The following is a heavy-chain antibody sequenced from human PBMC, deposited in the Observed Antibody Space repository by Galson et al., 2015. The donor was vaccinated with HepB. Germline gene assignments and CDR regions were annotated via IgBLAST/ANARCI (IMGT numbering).Heavy chain of an antibody. Sequence: SVKVSCKVSGYTLTELSMHWVRQAPGKGLEWMGGFDPEDGETIYAQKFQGRVTMTEDTSTDTAYMELSSLRSEDTAVYYCAVIAAAGTGLYYYYGMDVWGQGTRSPSP. J-gene: IGHJ6*02. CDR2: FDPEDGET. CDR3: AVIAAAGTGLYYYYGMDV. V-gene: IGHV1-24*01. CDR1: GYTLTELS. D-gene: IGHD6-13*01.